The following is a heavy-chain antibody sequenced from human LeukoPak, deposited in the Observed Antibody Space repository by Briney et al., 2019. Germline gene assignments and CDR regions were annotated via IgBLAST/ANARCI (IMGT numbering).Heavy chain of an antibody. CDR2: IYYSGST. J-gene: IGHJ6*02. CDR3: ARWGSFGSSWYYYGMDV. V-gene: IGHV4-39*07. D-gene: IGHD6-13*01. Sequence: PSETLSLTCTVSGGSISSSSYYWGWIRQPPGKGLEWIGSIYYSGSTYYNPSLKSRVTISVDTSKNQFSLKLSSVTAADTAVYYCARWGSFGSSWYYYGMDVWGQGTTVTVSS. CDR1: GGSISSSSYY.